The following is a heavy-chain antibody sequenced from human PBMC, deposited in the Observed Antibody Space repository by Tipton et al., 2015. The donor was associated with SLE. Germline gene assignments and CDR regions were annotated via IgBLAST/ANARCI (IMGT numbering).Heavy chain of an antibody. V-gene: IGHV4-34*01. CDR3: AREAPRTLYYYYYMDV. J-gene: IGHJ6*03. CDR1: GGSFSGYY. D-gene: IGHD6-6*01. Sequence: TLSLTCAVYGGSFSGYYWSWIRQPPGKGLEWIGEINHSGSTNYNPSLKSRVTISVDTSKNQFSLKLSSVTAADTAVYYCAREAPRTLYYYYYMDVWGKGTTVTVSS. CDR2: INHSGST.